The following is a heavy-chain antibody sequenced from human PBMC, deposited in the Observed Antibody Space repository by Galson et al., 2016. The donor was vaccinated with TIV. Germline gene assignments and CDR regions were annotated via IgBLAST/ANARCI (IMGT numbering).Heavy chain of an antibody. CDR3: ARDNRNSHGSGSYYAFDS. Sequence: LSLTCAVSGYAIKSGYYWGWIRQPPGKGLQWIGSIYESGTTYYNPSLESRVTMSRDTSTSQFSLNLGSVTAADTAVYYCARDNRNSHGSGSYYAFDSWGQGILVTVSS. J-gene: IGHJ4*02. D-gene: IGHD3-10*01. V-gene: IGHV4-38-2*02. CDR1: GYAIKSGYY. CDR2: IYESGTT.